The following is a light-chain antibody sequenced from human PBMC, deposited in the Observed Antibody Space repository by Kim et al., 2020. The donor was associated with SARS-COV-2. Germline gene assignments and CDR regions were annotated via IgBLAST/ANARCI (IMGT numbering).Light chain of an antibody. CDR1: KLGDKY. CDR2: QDS. CDR3: QAWGSSTAV. Sequence: SVSPGQTATITCSGDKLGDKYVCWYQQKPGQSPVLGIYQDSKRPSGIPDRFSGSNSGNTATLTISGTQTMDEADYSCQAWGSSTAVCGGGTKLTVL. V-gene: IGLV3-1*01. J-gene: IGLJ3*02.